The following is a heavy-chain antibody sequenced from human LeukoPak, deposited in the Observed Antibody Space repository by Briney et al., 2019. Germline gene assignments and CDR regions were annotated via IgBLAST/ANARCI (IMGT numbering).Heavy chain of an antibody. J-gene: IGHJ3*02. CDR1: GASISSDY. D-gene: IGHD6-19*01. CDR3: ARSGGSSSGSLGLWYSDI. CDR2: IYYSGST. V-gene: IGHV4-59*12. Sequence: SETLSLTCTVSGASISSDYWNWIRQPPGKGLEWIGYIYYSGSTNYNPSLKSRVTISVDTSKNQFSLKLSSVTAADTAVYYCARSGGSSSGSLGLWYSDIWGQGTMVTVSS.